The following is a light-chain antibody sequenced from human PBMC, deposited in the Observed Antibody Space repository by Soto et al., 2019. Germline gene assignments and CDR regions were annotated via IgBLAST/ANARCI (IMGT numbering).Light chain of an antibody. CDR1: QSINTW. J-gene: IGKJ1*01. Sequence: DIQMTQSRSTLSASVGDRVTMTCRASQSINTWLAWYQQKPGKAPKLLIYDASTLETGVPSRFSGSGSGTEFTLTISSLQPDDSATYFCQQDTSHSCTFGQGTKVDI. CDR3: QQDTSHSCT. CDR2: DAS. V-gene: IGKV1-5*01.